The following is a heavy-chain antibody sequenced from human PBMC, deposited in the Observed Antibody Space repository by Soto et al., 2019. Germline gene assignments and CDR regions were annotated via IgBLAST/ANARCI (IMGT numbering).Heavy chain of an antibody. J-gene: IGHJ4*02. CDR2: MSWNSGSI. CDR1: GFNFDDYA. V-gene: IGHV3-9*01. CDR3: AKGFRGWWGSDY. Sequence: EVQLVESGGGLVQPGRSLRLSCEASGFNFDDYAMHWVRQAPGKGLEWVSGMSWNSGSIGYADSVKGRFTITRDNANTSLYLQMNSLRAEDTALYYCAKGFRGWWGSDYWGQGTLVTVAS. D-gene: IGHD6-19*01.